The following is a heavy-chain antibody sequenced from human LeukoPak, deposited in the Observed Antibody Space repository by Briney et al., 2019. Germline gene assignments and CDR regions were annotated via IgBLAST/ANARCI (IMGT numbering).Heavy chain of an antibody. CDR3: ARDVTGYCSSTSCSYYMDV. V-gene: IGHV3-53*01. J-gene: IGHJ6*03. Sequence: GGSLRLSCAASGFTFSSYAMSWVRQAPGKGLEWVSVIYSGGSTYYADSVKGRFTISRDNSKNTLYLQMNSLRAEDTAVYYCARDVTGYCSSTSCSYYMDVWGKGTTVTVSS. CDR1: GFTFSSYA. D-gene: IGHD2-2*01. CDR2: IYSGGST.